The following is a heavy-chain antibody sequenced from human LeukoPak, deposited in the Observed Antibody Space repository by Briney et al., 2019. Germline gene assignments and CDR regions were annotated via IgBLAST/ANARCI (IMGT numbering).Heavy chain of an antibody. Sequence: GSLRLSCAASGFTFSSYWMSWVRQAPGKGLEWVANIKQDGSEKYYVDSVKGRFTISRDNAKNSLYLQMNSLRAEDTAVYYCARDLSPAYYYYGMDVWGQGTTVTVSS. CDR2: IKQDGSEK. J-gene: IGHJ6*02. V-gene: IGHV3-7*01. CDR3: ARDLSPAYYYYGMDV. CDR1: GFTFSSYW.